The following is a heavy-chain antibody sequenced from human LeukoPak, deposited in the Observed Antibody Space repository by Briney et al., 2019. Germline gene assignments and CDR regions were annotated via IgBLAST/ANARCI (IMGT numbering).Heavy chain of an antibody. Sequence: ASVKVSCKASGYTFTGYYMHWVRQAPGQGLEWMGWINPNSGGTNYAQKFQGRVTMTRDTSISTAYMELSRLRSEDTAVYYCAKTARIAAAGIHYYFDYRGQGTLVTVSS. D-gene: IGHD6-13*01. CDR1: GYTFTGYY. V-gene: IGHV1-2*02. CDR3: AKTARIAAAGIHYYFDY. CDR2: INPNSGGT. J-gene: IGHJ4*02.